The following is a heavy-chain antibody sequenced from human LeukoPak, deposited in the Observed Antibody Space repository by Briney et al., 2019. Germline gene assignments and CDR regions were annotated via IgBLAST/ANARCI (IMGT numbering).Heavy chain of an antibody. CDR1: GYTFTGYY. V-gene: IGHV1-2*02. J-gene: IGHJ5*02. CDR2: INPNSGGT. CDR3: AACQSVATHWFDP. Sequence: ASVKVSCKATGYTFTGYYMHWVRQAPGQGLEWMGWINPNSGGTNYAQKFQGRVTMTRDTSISAAYMELDRLKSDDTAVYFCAACQSVATHWFDPWGQGSPVTVSS.